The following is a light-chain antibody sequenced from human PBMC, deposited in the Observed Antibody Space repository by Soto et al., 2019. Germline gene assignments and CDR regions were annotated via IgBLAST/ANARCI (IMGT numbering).Light chain of an antibody. CDR3: QSYDTSLSGFVV. V-gene: IGLV1-40*01. Sequence: QSVLTQPPSVSGAPGQRVSISCTGSSPNIGARYDVHWYQQLPGTAPKLLIYGNTNRPSGVPDRFSASRSGTSASLAITGLQAEDEADYYCQSYDTSLSGFVVFGGGTKLTVL. J-gene: IGLJ2*01. CDR2: GNT. CDR1: SPNIGARYD.